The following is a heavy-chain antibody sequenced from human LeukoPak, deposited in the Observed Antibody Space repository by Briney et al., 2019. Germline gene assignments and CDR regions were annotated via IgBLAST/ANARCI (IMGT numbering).Heavy chain of an antibody. Sequence: ASVKVSCKASGYTFTSYDINWVRQATGQGLEWMGWMNPNSGNTGYAQKFQGRVTITRNTSISTAYMELSSLRSEDTAVYYCARGLGGAAAGYDDAFDIWGQGTMVTVSS. CDR3: ARGLGGAAAGYDDAFDI. CDR2: MNPNSGNT. D-gene: IGHD6-13*01. V-gene: IGHV1-8*03. J-gene: IGHJ3*02. CDR1: GYTFTSYD.